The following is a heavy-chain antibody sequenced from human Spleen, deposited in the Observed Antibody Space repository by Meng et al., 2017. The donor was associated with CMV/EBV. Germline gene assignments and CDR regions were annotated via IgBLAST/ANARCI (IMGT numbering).Heavy chain of an antibody. J-gene: IGHJ5*02. Sequence: SETLSLTCTVSGGSISSGDYYWSWIRQPPGKGLEWIGSIYYSGTTYYNPSLKSRVTISGDTSKNQFYLSLHSLTAADTAVYYCARDLSNWNHNWFDPWGQGTLVTVSS. V-gene: IGHV4-39*07. D-gene: IGHD1-1*01. CDR3: ARDLSNWNHNWFDP. CDR2: IYYSGTT. CDR1: GGSISSGDYY.